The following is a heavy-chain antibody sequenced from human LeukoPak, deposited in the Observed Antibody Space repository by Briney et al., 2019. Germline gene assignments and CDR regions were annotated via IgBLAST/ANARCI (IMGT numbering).Heavy chain of an antibody. V-gene: IGHV4-39*07. J-gene: IGHJ4*02. Sequence: SETLSLTCTVSGGSFTDYYWGWIRQPPGKGLEWIGSRNTFYNPSLRNRVSISIDTSKGRFSLNLNSVTAAVTAVYFCTRDREHGTQDSWGQGTLVTVS. CDR1: GGSFTDYY. CDR2: RNT. D-gene: IGHD1-26*01. CDR3: TRDREHGTQDS.